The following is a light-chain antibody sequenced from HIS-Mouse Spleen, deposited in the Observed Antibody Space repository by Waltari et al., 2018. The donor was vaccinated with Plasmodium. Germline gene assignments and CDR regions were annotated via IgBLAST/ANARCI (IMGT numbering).Light chain of an antibody. Sequence: DIQMTQSPSSVSASVGDRVTNTCRASQGISSWLAWCQQKPGKAPKLLIYAASSLQSGVPSRFSGSGSGTDFTLTISSLQPEDFATYYCQQANSFPWTFGQGTKVEIK. V-gene: IGKV1-12*01. CDR1: QGISSW. J-gene: IGKJ1*01. CDR2: AAS. CDR3: QQANSFPWT.